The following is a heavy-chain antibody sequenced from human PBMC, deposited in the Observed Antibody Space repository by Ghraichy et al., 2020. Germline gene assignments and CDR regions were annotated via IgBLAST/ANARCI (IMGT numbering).Heavy chain of an antibody. V-gene: IGHV4-4*09. CDR3: ARRRRITTRGDGIDV. CDR1: GGSISNIH. CDR2: IDISGNT. J-gene: IGHJ6*02. Sequence: SQTLSLTCTISGGSISNIHWTWIRQSPGMGLEWIGYIDISGNTNYNPTLESRVSISIDPSQNQFSLKLTSVTAADTAVYYCARRRRITTRGDGIDVWGQGTTVAVSS. D-gene: IGHD1-14*01.